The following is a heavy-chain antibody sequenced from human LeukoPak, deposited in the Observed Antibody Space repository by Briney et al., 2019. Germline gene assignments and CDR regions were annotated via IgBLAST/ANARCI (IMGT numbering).Heavy chain of an antibody. J-gene: IGHJ4*02. V-gene: IGHV4-59*08. CDR3: ARIFSSGYGLFNQ. Sequence: SETLSLTCTVSGDSLSPYFWSWLRQPPGRRLEWIGYIHYSGTTNYNPSLKSRITISLDTSRNQFSLKLTSVTATDTAVYYCARIFSSGYGLFNQWGQGTLVTVSS. CDR2: IHYSGTT. D-gene: IGHD5-12*01. CDR1: GDSLSPYF.